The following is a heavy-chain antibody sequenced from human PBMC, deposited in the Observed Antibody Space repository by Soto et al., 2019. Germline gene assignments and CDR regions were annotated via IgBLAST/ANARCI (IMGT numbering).Heavy chain of an antibody. CDR2: ISAHNGNT. V-gene: IGHV1-18*01. J-gene: IGHJ4*02. CDR3: AKARYGDY. D-gene: IGHD1-1*01. Sequence: QVNLVQSGAEVKKPGASVKVSCQGSGYAFTTYGITWVRQAPGQGREWMGWISAHNGNTNYEQKLQGRVTVTRDTATSTAYEELRSHRYDATAVYYCAKARYGDYWGEGALVTISS. CDR1: GYAFTTYG.